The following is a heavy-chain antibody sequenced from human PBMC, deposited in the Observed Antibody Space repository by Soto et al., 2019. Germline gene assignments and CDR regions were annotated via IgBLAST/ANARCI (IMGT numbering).Heavy chain of an antibody. J-gene: IGHJ6*02. V-gene: IGHV3-15*01. CDR1: GFTFSNDW. CDR3: TTLQFIKIFGVVFGHYYYYGMDV. Sequence: LRRSCAASGFTFSNDWMSWVRQAPGKGLEWGGRIKSKTDGGTTDYAAPVKGRFTISRDDSKNTLYLQMNSLKTEDTAVYYCTTLQFIKIFGVVFGHYYYYGMDVWGQGTTVTVSS. CDR2: IKSKTDGGTT. D-gene: IGHD3-3*01.